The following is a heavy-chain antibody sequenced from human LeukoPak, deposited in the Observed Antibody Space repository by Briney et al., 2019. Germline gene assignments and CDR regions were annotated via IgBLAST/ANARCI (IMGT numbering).Heavy chain of an antibody. V-gene: IGHV3-21*01. CDR1: GFTFNIWA. CDR3: ARAYCTGGSCYSDY. D-gene: IGHD2-15*01. Sequence: GGSLRLSCAASGFTFNIWAMNWVRQAPGKGLEWVSSISSSNSYIYYADSVKGRFTISRDNAKNSLYLQMNSLRAEDTAVYYCARAYCTGGSCYSDYWGQGTLVTVSS. CDR2: ISSSNSYI. J-gene: IGHJ4*02.